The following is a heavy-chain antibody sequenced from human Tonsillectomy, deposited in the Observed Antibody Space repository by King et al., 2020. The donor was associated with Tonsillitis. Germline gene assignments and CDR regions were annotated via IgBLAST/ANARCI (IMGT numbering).Heavy chain of an antibody. V-gene: IGHV4-34*01. CDR2: INHSGST. CDR3: ARGQEGYSYGLRFDY. Sequence: VQLQQWGAGLLKPSETLSLTCAVYGGSFSGYYWSWIRQPPGKGLEWIGEINHSGSTNYNPSLKSRVTISVDTSKNQFSLKLSSVTAADTAVYYCARGQEGYSYGLRFDYWGQGTLVTVSS. D-gene: IGHD5-18*01. CDR1: GGSFSGYY. J-gene: IGHJ4*02.